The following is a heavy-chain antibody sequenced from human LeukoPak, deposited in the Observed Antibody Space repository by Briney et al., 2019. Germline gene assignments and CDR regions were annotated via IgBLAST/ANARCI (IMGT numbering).Heavy chain of an antibody. CDR2: IYYSGST. CDR1: GGSISSHY. Sequence: PSETLSLTCTVSGGSISSHYWSWIRQPPGKGLEWIGYIYYSGSTNYNPSLKSRVTISVDTSKNQFSLKLSSVTAADTAVYYCARMLSFMASTFWSGYNYYMDVWGKGTTVTVSS. D-gene: IGHD3-3*01. J-gene: IGHJ6*03. V-gene: IGHV4-59*11. CDR3: ARMLSFMASTFWSGYNYYMDV.